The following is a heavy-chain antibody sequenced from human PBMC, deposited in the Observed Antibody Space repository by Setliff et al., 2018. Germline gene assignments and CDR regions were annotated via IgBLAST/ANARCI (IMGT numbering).Heavy chain of an antibody. CDR3: ARWGENSGRPDWRAFDI. Sequence: SETLSLTCTVSGGSINNYHWNWIRQPPGKGLEWIGYVGYNGNTHYNPSLNSRVTMSVDTSKNQFSLKLTSVSAADTAVYCCARWGENSGRPDWRAFDIWGQGTMVTVSS. V-gene: IGHV4-59*01. CDR2: VGYNGNT. CDR1: GGSINNYH. J-gene: IGHJ3*02. D-gene: IGHD1-26*01.